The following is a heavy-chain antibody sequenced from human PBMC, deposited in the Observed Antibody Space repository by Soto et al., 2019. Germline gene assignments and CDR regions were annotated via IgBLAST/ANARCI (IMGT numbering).Heavy chain of an antibody. J-gene: IGHJ4*02. CDR2: IYYSGST. CDR1: GGSISSGDYF. Sequence: SETLSLTCTVSGGSISSGDYFWGWIRQPPGKGLEWIGNIYYSGSTYYNPSLKSRVTISVDTSKNHFSLKLTSVTAADTALYYCTRLAGRGGSGNYYPFDYWGPGTLVTVSS. V-gene: IGHV4-39*02. CDR3: TRLAGRGGSGNYYPFDY. D-gene: IGHD3-10*01.